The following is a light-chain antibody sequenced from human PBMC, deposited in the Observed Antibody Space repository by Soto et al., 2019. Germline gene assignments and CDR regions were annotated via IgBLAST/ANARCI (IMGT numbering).Light chain of an antibody. CDR3: QQRSNWLT. V-gene: IGKV3-11*01. J-gene: IGKJ2*01. Sequence: EIVLTQSPATLSLSPGERATLSCRASQSVSSYLAWYQQKPGQAPRLLIYDASNRATGIPARFSGSGSGTAFTHTISSLEPEEFAVYYCQQRSNWLTFGQGTKLEIK. CDR2: DAS. CDR1: QSVSSY.